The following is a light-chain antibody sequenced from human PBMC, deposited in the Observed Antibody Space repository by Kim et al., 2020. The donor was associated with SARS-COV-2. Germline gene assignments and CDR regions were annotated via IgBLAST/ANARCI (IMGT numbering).Light chain of an antibody. CDR2: QDS. V-gene: IGLV3-1*01. CDR1: KLGNKY. J-gene: IGLJ2*01. CDR3: QAWDSSTVV. Sequence: LSPGQTASITCSGDKLGNKYACWYQQKPGQSPVLVIYQDSKRPSGIPERFSGSNSGNTATLTISGTQAMDEADYYCQAWDSSTVVFGGGTQLTVL.